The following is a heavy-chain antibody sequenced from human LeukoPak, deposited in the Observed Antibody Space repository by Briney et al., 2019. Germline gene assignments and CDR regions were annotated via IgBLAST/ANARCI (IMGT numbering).Heavy chain of an antibody. V-gene: IGHV3-48*01. CDR2: ISSSSSTI. Sequence: GGSLRLSCAASGFTFSSYSMNWVRQAPGKGLEWVSYISSSSSTIYYADSVKGRFTISRDSAKTSLYLQMNSLRAEDTAVYYCAKTKPYGTTWYGGIDWGQGALVTVSS. D-gene: IGHD6-13*01. J-gene: IGHJ4*02. CDR3: AKTKPYGTTWYGGID. CDR1: GFTFSSYS.